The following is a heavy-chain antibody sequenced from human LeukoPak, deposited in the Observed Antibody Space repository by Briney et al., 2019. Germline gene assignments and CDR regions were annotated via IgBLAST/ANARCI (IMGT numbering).Heavy chain of an antibody. CDR3: ARAGGYQLLATYYYYGMDV. D-gene: IGHD2-2*01. Sequence: ASVTVSCKASGYTFTSYGISWVRQAPGQGLEWMGWISAYNGNTNYAQKLQGRVTMTTDTSTSTAYMELRSLRSDDTAVYYCARAGGYQLLATYYYYGMDVWGQGTTVTVSS. CDR2: ISAYNGNT. V-gene: IGHV1-18*01. J-gene: IGHJ6*02. CDR1: GYTFTSYG.